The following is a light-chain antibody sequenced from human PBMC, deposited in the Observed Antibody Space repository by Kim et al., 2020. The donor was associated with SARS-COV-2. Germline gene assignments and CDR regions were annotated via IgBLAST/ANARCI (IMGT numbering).Light chain of an antibody. CDR1: QKINKW. Sequence: ACVGDRVTITCRASQKINKWLAWYQQKPGKAPSLLIYKASTLESGVPSRFSGSGSGTEFTLTISSLQPDDFATYYCQHYAGTLWTFGQGTKVDIK. J-gene: IGKJ1*01. CDR2: KAS. V-gene: IGKV1-5*03. CDR3: QHYAGTLWT.